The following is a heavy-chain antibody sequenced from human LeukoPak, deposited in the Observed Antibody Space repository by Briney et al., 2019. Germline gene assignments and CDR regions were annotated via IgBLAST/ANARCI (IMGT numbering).Heavy chain of an antibody. Sequence: GGSLRLSCAASGFTFSSYAMTWVRQAPGEGLEWVSDISGSGSTAYYADSVKGRFTISRDNSKNTLYLQVDSPRAEDTALYYCAKHGRFTGGNSEIDYWGRGILVTVS. J-gene: IGHJ4*02. CDR2: ISGSGSTA. V-gene: IGHV3-23*01. CDR3: AKHGRFTGGNSEIDY. D-gene: IGHD4-23*01. CDR1: GFTFSSYA.